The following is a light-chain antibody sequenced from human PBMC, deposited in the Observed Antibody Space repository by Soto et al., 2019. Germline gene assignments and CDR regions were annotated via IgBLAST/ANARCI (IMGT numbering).Light chain of an antibody. CDR3: SSHAAGGV. J-gene: IGLJ3*02. Sequence: QSALTQPPSASGSPGQSVTISCTGTSSDVGGYNYVPWYQQHPGKAPKLMIYEVSKRPSGVPDRFSGSKSGNTASLTVSGLQTEDEADYYCSSHAAGGVFGGGTKLTVL. V-gene: IGLV2-8*01. CDR1: SSDVGGYNY. CDR2: EVS.